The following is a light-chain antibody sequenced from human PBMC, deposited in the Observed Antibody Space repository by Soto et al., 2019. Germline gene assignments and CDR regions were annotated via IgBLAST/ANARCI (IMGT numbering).Light chain of an antibody. J-gene: IGLJ1*01. CDR3: QSYDSSLSGFYV. CDR2: GNS. V-gene: IGLV1-40*01. CDR1: SSNIGAGYD. Sequence: QPVLTQPPSVSGAPGQRVTISCTGSSSNIGAGYDVHWYQQLPGTAPKLLMYGNSNRPSGVPDRFSGSKSGTSASLAITGLQAEDEADYYCQSYDSSLSGFYVFGTGTKVTVL.